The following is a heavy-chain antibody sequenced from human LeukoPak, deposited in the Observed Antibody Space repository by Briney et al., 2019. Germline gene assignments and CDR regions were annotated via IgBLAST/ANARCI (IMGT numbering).Heavy chain of an antibody. Sequence: GGSLRLSCAASGFTFSSYSMNWVRQAPGKGLEWVSYISSSSSTIYYADSVKGRFTISRDNAKNSLYLQMNSLRAEDTAVYYCARDNENYALPFDNWGQGTLVTVSS. CDR1: GFTFSSYS. CDR2: ISSSSSTI. V-gene: IGHV3-48*01. CDR3: ARDNENYALPFDN. J-gene: IGHJ4*02. D-gene: IGHD1-7*01.